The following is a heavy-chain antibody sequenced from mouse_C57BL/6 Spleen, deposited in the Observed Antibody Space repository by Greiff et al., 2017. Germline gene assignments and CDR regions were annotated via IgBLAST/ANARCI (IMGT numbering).Heavy chain of an antibody. Sequence: VKVVDSGAELMKPGASVKLSCKASGYTFTGYWIEWVKQRPGHGLEWIGDILPGSGSTNYNEKFKGKATFTADTSSNTAYMQLSSLTTEDSAIYYCARWNWDWAMDYWGQGTSVTVSS. CDR1: GYTFTGYW. V-gene: IGHV1-9*01. J-gene: IGHJ4*01. D-gene: IGHD4-1*01. CDR2: ILPGSGST. CDR3: ARWNWDWAMDY.